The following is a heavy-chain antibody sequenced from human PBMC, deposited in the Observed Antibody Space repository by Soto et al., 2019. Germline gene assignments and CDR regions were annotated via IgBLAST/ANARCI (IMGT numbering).Heavy chain of an antibody. CDR1: GFTFRSYA. D-gene: IGHD6-19*01. Sequence: PGGSLRLSWAASGFTFRSYAMIWVRQAPGKGLEWVSAISGSGGSTYYADSVKGRFTISRDNSKNTLYLQMNSLRAEDTAVYYCAGWYWNFWFDPWGQGTLVTVS. J-gene: IGHJ5*02. CDR3: AGWYWNFWFDP. CDR2: ISGSGGST. V-gene: IGHV3-23*01.